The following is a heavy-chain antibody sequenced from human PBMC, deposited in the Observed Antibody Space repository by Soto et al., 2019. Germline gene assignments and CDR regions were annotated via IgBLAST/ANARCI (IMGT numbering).Heavy chain of an antibody. CDR3: ARPRTYSGSPGPFDY. CDR2: IIPILGIA. Sequence: GASVKVSCKASGGTFSSYTISWVRQAPGQGLEWMGRIIPILGIANYAQKFQGRVTITADKSTSTAYMELSSLRSEDTAVYYCARPRTYSGSPGPFDYWGQGTLVTVSS. CDR1: GGTFSSYT. J-gene: IGHJ4*02. V-gene: IGHV1-69*02. D-gene: IGHD1-26*01.